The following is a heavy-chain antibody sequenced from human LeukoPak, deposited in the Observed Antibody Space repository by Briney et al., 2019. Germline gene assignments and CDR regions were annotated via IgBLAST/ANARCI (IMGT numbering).Heavy chain of an antibody. CDR3: ARAPETYYYDSSGYAAFDI. D-gene: IGHD3-22*01. J-gene: IGHJ3*02. Sequence: PSQTLSLTCTVSGGSISSGGYYWSWIRQPPGKGLEWIGYIYHSGSTYYNPSLKSRVTISVDRSKNQFSLKLSSVTAADTAVYYCARAPETYYYDSSGYAAFDIWGQGTMVTVSS. V-gene: IGHV4-30-2*01. CDR1: GGSISSGGYY. CDR2: IYHSGST.